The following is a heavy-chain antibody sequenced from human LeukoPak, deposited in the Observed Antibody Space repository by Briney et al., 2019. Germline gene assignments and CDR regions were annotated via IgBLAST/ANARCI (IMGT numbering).Heavy chain of an antibody. CDR2: IYYSGST. D-gene: IGHD6-19*01. CDR3: ARLASSGWSHCDY. Sequence: SETLSLTCTVSGGSISGYYWSWIRQPPGKGPEWIGSIYYSGSTNYNPSLKSRVTISVDTSKNQFSQKMNSVTAADTAVYYCARLASSGWSHCDYWGQGTLVTVSS. J-gene: IGHJ4*02. CDR1: GGSISGYY. V-gene: IGHV4-59*08.